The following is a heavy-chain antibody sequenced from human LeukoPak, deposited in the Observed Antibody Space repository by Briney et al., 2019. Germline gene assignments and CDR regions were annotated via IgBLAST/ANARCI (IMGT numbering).Heavy chain of an antibody. CDR1: GGSFSDYY. Sequence: SETLSLTCAVYGGSFSDYYWSWIRQPPGKGLEWIGEVNHSGTTNYNPSLKSRVTTSVDTSKNQFSLKLSSVTAADTAVYFCARNPVWRELPFDYWGQGTLVTVSS. J-gene: IGHJ4*02. CDR2: VNHSGTT. V-gene: IGHV4-34*01. D-gene: IGHD1-7*01. CDR3: ARNPVWRELPFDY.